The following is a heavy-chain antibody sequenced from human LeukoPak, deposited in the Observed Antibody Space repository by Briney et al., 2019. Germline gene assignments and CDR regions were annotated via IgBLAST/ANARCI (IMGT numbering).Heavy chain of an antibody. CDR1: GFTFDDYA. CDR2: ISWNSGSI. V-gene: IGHV3-9*01. D-gene: IGHD3-22*01. J-gene: IGHJ4*02. Sequence: PGGSLRLSCAASGFTFDDYAMHWVRQAPGKGLEWVSGISWNSGSIGYADSVKGRFTISRDNAKNSLYLQMNSLRAEDTALYYCAKDRDYDSSGYQIDYWGQGTLVTVSS. CDR3: AKDRDYDSSGYQIDY.